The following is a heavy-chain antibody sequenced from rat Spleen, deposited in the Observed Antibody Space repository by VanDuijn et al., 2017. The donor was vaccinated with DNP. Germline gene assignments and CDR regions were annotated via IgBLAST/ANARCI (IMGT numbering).Heavy chain of an antibody. V-gene: IGHV5-58*01. D-gene: IGHD1-4*01. CDR1: GFTFSSYW. CDR2: INTDGGST. CDR3: AREQHYHFDY. J-gene: IGHJ2*01. Sequence: EVQLVETGEGLVQPGRSLKLSCVASGFTFSSYWMYWIRQAPGKGLEWIASINTDGGSTYYPDSVRGRFTISRDNAESSLYLQLGSLKSEDTATYYCAREQHYHFDYWGQGVMVTVSS.